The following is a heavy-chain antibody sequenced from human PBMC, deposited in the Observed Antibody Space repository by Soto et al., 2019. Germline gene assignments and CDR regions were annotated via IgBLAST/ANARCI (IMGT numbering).Heavy chain of an antibody. Sequence: QVQLVESRGGVVQPGRSLRLSCAASGFTFSSYGMHWVRQAPGKGLEWVAVIWYDGSNKYYADSVKGRFTISRDNSKNTLYLQMSSVRAEDTAVYYCARCGLGSGSYYRGYFDYWGQGTLVTVSS. CDR1: GFTFSSYG. J-gene: IGHJ4*02. CDR2: IWYDGSNK. V-gene: IGHV3-33*01. D-gene: IGHD3-10*01. CDR3: ARCGLGSGSYYRGYFDY.